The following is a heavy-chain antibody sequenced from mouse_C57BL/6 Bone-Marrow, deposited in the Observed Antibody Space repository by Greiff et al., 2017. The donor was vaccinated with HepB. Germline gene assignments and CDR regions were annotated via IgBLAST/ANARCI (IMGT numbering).Heavy chain of an antibody. CDR3: TRRGIYDYALYY. D-gene: IGHD2-4*01. J-gene: IGHJ2*01. CDR1: GYTFTSYW. Sequence: VQLQESGAELVKPGASVKLSCKASGYTFTSYWMHWVKQRPGQGLEWIGMIHPNSGSTNYNEKFKSKATLTVDKSSSTAYMQLRSLTSEDSAVYYCTRRGIYDYALYYWGQGTTLTVSS. V-gene: IGHV1-64*01. CDR2: IHPNSGST.